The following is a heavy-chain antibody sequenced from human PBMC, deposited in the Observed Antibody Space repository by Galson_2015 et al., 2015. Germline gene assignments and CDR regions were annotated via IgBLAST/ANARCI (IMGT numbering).Heavy chain of an antibody. D-gene: IGHD3-10*01. V-gene: IGHV1-58*01. J-gene: IGHJ4*02. CDR1: GFTFTSSA. Sequence: SVKVSCKASGFTFTSSAVQWVRQARGQRLEWIGWIVVGSGNTNYAQKFQERVTITRDMSTSTAYMELSSLGSEDTAVYYCAAAVTMVRGVMIWVFDYWGQGTLVTVSS. CDR2: IVVGSGNT. CDR3: AAAVTMVRGVMIWVFDY.